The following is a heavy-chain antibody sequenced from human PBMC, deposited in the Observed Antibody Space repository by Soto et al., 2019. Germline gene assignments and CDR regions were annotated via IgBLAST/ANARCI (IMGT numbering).Heavy chain of an antibody. CDR1: GFTFSSYS. Sequence: PGGSLRLSCAASGFTFSSYSMNWVRQAPGKGLEWVSYISSSSSTIYYADSVKGRFTISRDNAKNSLYLQMNSLRDEDTAVYYCARDASRDLWFGELSPYFDYWGQGTLVTVAS. CDR2: ISSSSSTI. V-gene: IGHV3-48*02. D-gene: IGHD3-10*01. J-gene: IGHJ4*02. CDR3: ARDASRDLWFGELSPYFDY.